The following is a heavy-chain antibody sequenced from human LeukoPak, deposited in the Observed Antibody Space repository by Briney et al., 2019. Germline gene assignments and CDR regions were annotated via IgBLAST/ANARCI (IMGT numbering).Heavy chain of an antibody. J-gene: IGHJ4*02. CDR1: GYTFTSYD. V-gene: IGHV1-8*01. CDR2: MNPNSGNT. CDR3: ARVGSSSPATH. Sequence: ASVKVSCKASGYTFTSYDINWVRQATGQGLECMGWMNPNSGNTGYAQKFQGRVTMTRNTSINTAYMELSSLRSEDTAVYYCARVGSSSPATHWGQGTLVTVSS. D-gene: IGHD6-13*01.